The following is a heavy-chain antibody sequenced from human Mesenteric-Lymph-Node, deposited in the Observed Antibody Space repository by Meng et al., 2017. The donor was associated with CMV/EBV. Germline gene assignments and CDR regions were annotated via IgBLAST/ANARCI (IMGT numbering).Heavy chain of an antibody. V-gene: IGHV3-15*01. J-gene: IGHJ3*02. Sequence: GGSLRLSCAASGFAFNEVWMTWVRQAPGKGLEWVARIKRESEGRTTDYAAPVKGRFSISRDDSKNTLYLQMNSLKTEDTAMYYCATGFGPGFEIWGQGTMVTVSS. CDR1: GFAFNEVW. D-gene: IGHD3-10*01. CDR2: IKRESEGRTT. CDR3: ATGFGPGFEI.